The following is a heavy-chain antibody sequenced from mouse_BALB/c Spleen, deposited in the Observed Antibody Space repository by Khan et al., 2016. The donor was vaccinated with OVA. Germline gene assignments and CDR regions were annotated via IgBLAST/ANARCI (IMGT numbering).Heavy chain of an antibody. J-gene: IGHJ3*01. D-gene: IGHD2-4*01. Sequence: QVQLKDSGPGLVQPSQSLSITCTVSGFSLTTYGVHWVRQSPGKGLEWLGVIWSGGSTDYNAAFISRLSIRKDSSKSQVFFKMNSLQVNDTAIYYCARNYDYDEGLAYWGQGTLVTVSA. CDR3: ARNYDYDEGLAY. V-gene: IGHV2-2*02. CDR1: GFSLTTYG. CDR2: IWSGGST.